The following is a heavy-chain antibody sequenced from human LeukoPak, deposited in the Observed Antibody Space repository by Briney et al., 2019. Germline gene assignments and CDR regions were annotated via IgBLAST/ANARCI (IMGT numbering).Heavy chain of an antibody. CDR2: ISSSSSYI. CDR3: ARDEGNFLGIDY. V-gene: IGHV3-21*01. D-gene: IGHD2/OR15-2a*01. J-gene: IGHJ4*02. CDR1: GFTFSSYS. Sequence: GGSLRLSCAASGFTFSSYSMNWVRQAPGKGLEWVSSISSSSSYIYYADSVKGRFTISRDNAKNSLYLQMNSLRAEDTAVYYCARDEGNFLGIDYWGQGTLVTVPS.